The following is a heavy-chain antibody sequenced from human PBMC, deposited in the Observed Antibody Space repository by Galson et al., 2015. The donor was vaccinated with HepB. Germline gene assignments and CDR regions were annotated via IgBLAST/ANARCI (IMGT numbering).Heavy chain of an antibody. CDR2: IIPIFGTA. Sequence: SVKVSCKASGGTFSSYAISWVRQAPGQGLEWMGGIIPIFGTANYAQKFQGRVTITADKSTSTAYMELSSLRSEDTAVYYCARFVGGYSSSWAPSYYYGMDVWGQGTTVTVSS. CDR1: GGTFSSYA. D-gene: IGHD6-13*01. CDR3: ARFVGGYSSSWAPSYYYGMDV. V-gene: IGHV1-69*06. J-gene: IGHJ6*02.